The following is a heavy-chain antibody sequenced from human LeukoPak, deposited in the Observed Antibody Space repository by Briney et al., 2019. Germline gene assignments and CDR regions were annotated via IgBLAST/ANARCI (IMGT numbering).Heavy chain of an antibody. CDR3: ARVNAALYDY. J-gene: IGHJ4*02. V-gene: IGHV4-59*01. D-gene: IGHD2-2*02. CDR2: IYYSGST. Sequence: SETLSLTCTVSGGSISSYYWSWIRQPPGKGLEWIGYIYYSGSTNYNPSLKSRVTISVDTSKNQFSLKLSSVTAANTAVYYCARVNAALYDYWGQGTLVTVSS. CDR1: GGSISSYY.